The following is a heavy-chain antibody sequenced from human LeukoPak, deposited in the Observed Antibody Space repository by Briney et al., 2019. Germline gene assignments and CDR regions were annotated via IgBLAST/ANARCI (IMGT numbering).Heavy chain of an antibody. Sequence: SLGLSCADSGFSFDDYARHWVRQAPGKGLELVSGISWNSGSIGYADSVKGRFTISRDNAKNSLYLQINSLRAEDTALYYCAKGAGYSYGPPGYFDYWGQGTLVTVSS. V-gene: IGHV3-9*01. CDR1: GFSFDDYA. CDR3: AKGAGYSYGPPGYFDY. J-gene: IGHJ4*02. CDR2: ISWNSGSI. D-gene: IGHD5-18*01.